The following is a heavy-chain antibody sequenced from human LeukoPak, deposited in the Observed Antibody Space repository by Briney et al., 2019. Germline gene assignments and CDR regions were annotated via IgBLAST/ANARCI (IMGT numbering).Heavy chain of an antibody. CDR2: IYYSGST. CDR1: GGSISSYY. J-gene: IGHJ4*02. CDR3: ARERGIVGATTADY. V-gene: IGHV4-59*01. D-gene: IGHD1-26*01. Sequence: SETLSLTCTVSGGSISSYYWSWIRQPPGKGLEWIGYIYYSGSTNYNPSLKSRVTISVDTSKNQFSLKLSSVTAADTAGYYCARERGIVGATTADYWGQGTLVTVSS.